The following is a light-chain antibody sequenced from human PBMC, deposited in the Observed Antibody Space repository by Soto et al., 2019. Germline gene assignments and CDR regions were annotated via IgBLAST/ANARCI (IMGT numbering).Light chain of an antibody. CDR2: EGS. J-gene: IGLJ2*01. CDR1: SSGVESYNL. V-gene: IGLV2-23*01. CDR3: SSYAGAVV. Sequence: QSALTQPASVSGSPGQSITLSCTTTSSGVESYNLVSWYQHHPGKAPKLIIYEGSQRPSGVSDRFSGPKSGNTASLTISGLQAEEEADYYCSSYAGAVVFGGGTQLTVL.